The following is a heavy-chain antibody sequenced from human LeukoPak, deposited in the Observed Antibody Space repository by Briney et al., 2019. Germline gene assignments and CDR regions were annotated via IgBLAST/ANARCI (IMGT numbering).Heavy chain of an antibody. D-gene: IGHD6-19*01. CDR2: ISAYNGNT. V-gene: IGHV1-18*01. J-gene: IGHJ4*02. CDR3: SSASGGGFDY. Sequence: GASVKVSCKASGYTFTSYGISWVRLAPGQGLEWMGWISAYNGNTNYAQKLQGRVTMTTDTSTSTAYMELRSLRSDDKAVYFCSSASGGGFDYWGQGTLVTVSS. CDR1: GYTFTSYG.